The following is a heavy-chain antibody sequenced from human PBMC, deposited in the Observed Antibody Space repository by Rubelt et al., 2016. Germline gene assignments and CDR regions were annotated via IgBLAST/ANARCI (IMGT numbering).Heavy chain of an antibody. V-gene: IGHV4-34*11. J-gene: IGHJ6*02. CDR1: GGSFSGYY. Sequence: QVQPQQWGAGLLKPSETLSLTCAVYGGSFSGYYWSWIRQPPGKGLEWIGYIYYSGSTNYNPSLKGGVTLSVVTSKNQFSLKLSSVTAADTAVYYCALWSGYSAWDYYYGMDVWGQGTTVTVSS. CDR3: ALWSGYSAWDYYYGMDV. D-gene: IGHD3-3*01. CDR2: IYYSGST.